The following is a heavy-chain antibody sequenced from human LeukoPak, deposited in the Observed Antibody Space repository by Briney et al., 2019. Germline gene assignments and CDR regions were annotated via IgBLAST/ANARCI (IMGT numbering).Heavy chain of an antibody. J-gene: IGHJ4*02. CDR2: ISGSGGST. CDR3: AKQENPGYSSDLGY. Sequence: TGGSLRLSCAASGFTFSSYAMSWVRQAPGKGLEWVSAISGSGGSTYYADSVKGRFTISRDNSKNTLYLQMNSLRAEDTAVYYCAKQENPGYSSDLGYWGQGTLVTVSS. CDR1: GFTFSSYA. V-gene: IGHV3-23*01. D-gene: IGHD6-19*01.